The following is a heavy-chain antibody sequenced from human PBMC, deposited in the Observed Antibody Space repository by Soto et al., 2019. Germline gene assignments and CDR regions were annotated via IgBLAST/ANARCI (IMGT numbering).Heavy chain of an antibody. D-gene: IGHD3-10*01. V-gene: IGHV3-23*01. J-gene: IGHJ4*01. CDR2: ISGSGDNT. CDR3: ANLLLVLALVFDY. Sequence: PAWCMKLACAASRVSLRNSVMGWARQAPGKGLEWVSSISGSGDNTYYADSVKGRFTISRDNSKNTLFLQMNSLRAEDMAVYHAANLLLVLALVFDYWGHRTPDT. CDR1: RVSLRNSV.